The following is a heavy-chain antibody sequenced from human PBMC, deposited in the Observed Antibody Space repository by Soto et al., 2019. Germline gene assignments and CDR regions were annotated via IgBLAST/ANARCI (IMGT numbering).Heavy chain of an antibody. Sequence: QVQLVQSGAEVRQPEASVKVSCKASGYSFTTYGMSWVRQAPGQGLEYMGWINGYGYGAKYVQRFQGRFSMTTDTSTNTVYMDLRSLTSDDTAVYYCVRDLNGDFYYWGQGTVVIVSP. CDR1: GYSFTTYG. CDR2: INGYGYGA. CDR3: VRDLNGDFYY. D-gene: IGHD3-10*01. J-gene: IGHJ4*02. V-gene: IGHV1-18*01.